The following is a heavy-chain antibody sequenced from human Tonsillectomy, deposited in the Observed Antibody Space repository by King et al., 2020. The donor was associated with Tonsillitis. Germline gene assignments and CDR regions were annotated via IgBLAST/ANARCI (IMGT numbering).Heavy chain of an antibody. J-gene: IGHJ4*02. CDR1: GGTFSSYA. D-gene: IGHD5-18*01. CDR2: IIPILGIA. V-gene: IGHV1-69*09. CDR3: AREDGYSYGLGFDY. Sequence: VQLVESGAEVKKPGSSVKVSCKASGGTFSSYAISWVRQAPGQGLEWMGRIIPILGIANYAQQFQGRVTITADKSTSTAYMELSSLRSEDTAVYYCAREDGYSYGLGFDYWGQGTLVTVSS.